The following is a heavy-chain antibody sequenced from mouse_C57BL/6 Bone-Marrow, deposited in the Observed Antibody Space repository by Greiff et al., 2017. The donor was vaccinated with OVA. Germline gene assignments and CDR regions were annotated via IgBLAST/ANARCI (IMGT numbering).Heavy chain of an antibody. CDR2: ISYSGST. Sequence: EVKLVESGPGMVKPSQSLSLTCTVTGYSITSGYDWHWIRHLPGNKLEWMGYISYSGSTNYNPSLKSRISITHDTSKNHFFLQLNSVTTEDTATYYCAREGYYGSSYTLYFDVWGTGTTVTVSS. CDR3: AREGYYGSSYTLYFDV. V-gene: IGHV3-1*01. J-gene: IGHJ1*03. CDR1: GYSITSGYD. D-gene: IGHD1-1*01.